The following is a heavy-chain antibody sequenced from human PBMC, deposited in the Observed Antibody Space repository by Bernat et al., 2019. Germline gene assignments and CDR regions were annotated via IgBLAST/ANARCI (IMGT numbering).Heavy chain of an antibody. CDR2: IWYDGSNK. D-gene: IGHD2-15*01. Sequence: QVQLVESGGGVVQPGRSLRLSCAASGFTFSSYGMHWVRQAPGKGLEWVAVIWYDGSNKYYADSVKGRFTISRDNSKNTLYLQMNSLRAEDTAVYYCARGDIVVVVAAQRIDYWGQGTLVTVSS. CDR1: GFTFSSYG. V-gene: IGHV3-33*01. CDR3: ARGDIVVVVAAQRIDY. J-gene: IGHJ4*02.